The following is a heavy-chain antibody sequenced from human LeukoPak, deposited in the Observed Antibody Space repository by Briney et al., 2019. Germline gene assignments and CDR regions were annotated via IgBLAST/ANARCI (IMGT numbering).Heavy chain of an antibody. D-gene: IGHD2-2*01. CDR3: ARAYCSSTSCYYYYYMDV. Sequence: ASVKVSCKASGYTFTGYHMHWVRQAPGQGLEWMGWINPNSGGTNYAQKFQGRVTMTRDTSISTAYMELSRLRSDDTAVYYCARAYCSSTSCYYYYYMDVWGKGTTVTVSS. J-gene: IGHJ6*03. V-gene: IGHV1-2*02. CDR1: GYTFTGYH. CDR2: INPNSGGT.